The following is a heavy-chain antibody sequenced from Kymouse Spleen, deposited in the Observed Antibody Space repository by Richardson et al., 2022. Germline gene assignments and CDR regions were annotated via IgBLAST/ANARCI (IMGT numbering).Heavy chain of an antibody. D-gene: IGHD2-2*02. CDR1: GGSFSGYY. Sequence: QVQLQQWGAGLLKPSETLSLTCAVYGGSFSGYYWSWIRQPPGKGLEWIGEINHSGSTNYNPSLKSRVTISVDTSKNQFSLKLSSVTAADTAVYYCARVGYCSSTSCLYYFDYWGQGTLVTVSS. CDR2: INHSGST. J-gene: IGHJ4*02. CDR3: ARVGYCSSTSCLYYFDY. V-gene: IGHV4-34*01.